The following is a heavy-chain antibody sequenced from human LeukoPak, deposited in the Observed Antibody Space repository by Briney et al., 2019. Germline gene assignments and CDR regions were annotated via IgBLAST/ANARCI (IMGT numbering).Heavy chain of an antibody. CDR1: NGSFSGYY. Sequence: PSKTLSLTCAVSNGSFSGYYWSYIRQPPGKGLEWLGEINHSGSTNYNPSLKSRVSISIDTSKNQFSLRLTSVTAADTAVYYCARSRKQWMSQTYYYYYYMDVWDKGTPVTVSS. D-gene: IGHD6-19*01. V-gene: IGHV4-34*01. CDR3: ARSRKQWMSQTYYYYYYMDV. CDR2: INHSGST. J-gene: IGHJ6*03.